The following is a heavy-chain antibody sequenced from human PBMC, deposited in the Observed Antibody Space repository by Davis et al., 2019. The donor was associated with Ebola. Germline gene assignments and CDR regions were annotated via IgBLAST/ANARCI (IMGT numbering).Heavy chain of an antibody. CDR2: ITGSGGIT. V-gene: IGHV3-23*01. D-gene: IGHD6-19*01. J-gene: IGHJ4*02. Sequence: GGSLRLSCAASGFTFTSYAMSWVRQAPGKGLEWVSVITGSGGITYYADSVKGRFTISRDNSKNTLYLQMDSLRAEDTAVYYCAKRMSSSGWYFWGQGTLVTVSS. CDR3: AKRMSSSGWYF. CDR1: GFTFTSYA.